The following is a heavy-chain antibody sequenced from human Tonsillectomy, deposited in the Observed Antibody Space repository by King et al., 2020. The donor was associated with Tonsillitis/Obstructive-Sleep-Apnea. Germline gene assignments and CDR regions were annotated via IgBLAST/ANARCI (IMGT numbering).Heavy chain of an antibody. CDR2: INWNSGSI. Sequence: VQLVESGGGLVQPGRSLRLSCAASGFTFDDYGMHWVRQAPGKGLEWVSGINWNSGSIGYADSVKGRFTISRDNAKNSLYLQMNSLRAEDTALYYCAKESLILTNFYTTYFDYWGQGTLVTVSS. CDR3: AKESLILTNFYTTYFDY. CDR1: GFTFDDYG. V-gene: IGHV3-9*01. J-gene: IGHJ4*02. D-gene: IGHD3-9*01.